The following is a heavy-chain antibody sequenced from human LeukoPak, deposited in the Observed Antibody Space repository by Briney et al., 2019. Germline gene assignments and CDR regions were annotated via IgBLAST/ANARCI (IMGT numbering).Heavy chain of an antibody. Sequence: ASVKVSCKASGYTFTSYAMHWVRQAPGQRLEWMGWINAGNGNTKYSQEFQGRVTITRDTSASTAYMELSSLRSEDMAVYYCARDQGIAILTGPFDPWGQGTLVTVSS. CDR3: ARDQGIAILTGPFDP. V-gene: IGHV1-3*03. CDR2: INAGNGNT. J-gene: IGHJ5*02. CDR1: GYTFTSYA. D-gene: IGHD3-9*01.